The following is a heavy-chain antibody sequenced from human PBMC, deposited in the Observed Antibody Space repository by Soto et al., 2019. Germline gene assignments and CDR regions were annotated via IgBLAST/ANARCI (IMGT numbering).Heavy chain of an antibody. CDR3: ARDRWTVAGNYYYYGMDV. Sequence: GSLRLSCAASGFTFSSYSMNWVRQAPGKGLEWVSYISSSSSTTYYADSVKGRFTISRDNAKNSVYLQMNSLRDEDTAVYYCARDRWTVAGNYYYYGMDVWGQGTTVTVSS. CDR1: GFTFSSYS. CDR2: ISSSSSTT. D-gene: IGHD6-19*01. V-gene: IGHV3-48*02. J-gene: IGHJ6*02.